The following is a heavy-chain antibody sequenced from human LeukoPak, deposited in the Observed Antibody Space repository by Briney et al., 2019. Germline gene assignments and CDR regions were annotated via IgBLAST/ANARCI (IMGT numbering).Heavy chain of an antibody. CDR2: IYYSGST. D-gene: IGHD2-21*01. CDR1: GGSISSYY. Sequence: SETLSLTCTVSGGSISSYYWSWIRQPPGKGLEWIGYIYYSGSTNYNPSLKSRVTISVDTSKNQFSLKLSSVTAADTAVYYCARSRFNSPSDPGAQGTLVTVSS. J-gene: IGHJ5*02. CDR3: ARSRFNSPSDP. V-gene: IGHV4-59*01.